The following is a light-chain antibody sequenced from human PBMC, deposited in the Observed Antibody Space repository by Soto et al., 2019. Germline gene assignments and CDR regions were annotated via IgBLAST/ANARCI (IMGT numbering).Light chain of an antibody. V-gene: IGLV2-14*01. Sequence: QSVLTQPASESGSPGQSITISCTGTSSDVGSYNYVSWYQQHPGKAPKLMIYEVSDRPSGISSRFSGSKSGNTASLTISGLQTEDEADYYCSSYTSSSTLFGTGTKVTVL. J-gene: IGLJ1*01. CDR1: SSDVGSYNY. CDR3: SSYTSSSTL. CDR2: EVS.